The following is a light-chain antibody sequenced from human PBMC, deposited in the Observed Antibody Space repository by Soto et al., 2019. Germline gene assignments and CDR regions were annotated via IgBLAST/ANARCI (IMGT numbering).Light chain of an antibody. CDR3: QPRGKWPST. V-gene: IGKV3-11*01. CDR2: DAY. CDR1: QSVDRY. J-gene: IGKJ2*02. Sequence: EVVLTQSPDTLSLSPGETATLSCRASQSVDRYVAWYQQKLGQAPRLLIYDAYTRPTGVGDRFTGSGYATDFSLTITSLEPEDFAVYYCQPRGKWPSTFGQGTKVEMK.